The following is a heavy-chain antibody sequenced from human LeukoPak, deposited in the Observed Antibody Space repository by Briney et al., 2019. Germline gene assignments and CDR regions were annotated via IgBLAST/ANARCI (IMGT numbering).Heavy chain of an antibody. CDR3: ARQSLSYYYGSGSYRHYYYYYMDV. CDR1: GYSFTSKW. V-gene: IGHV5-51*01. D-gene: IGHD3-10*01. CDR2: IYPGDSDT. Sequence: PGESLKISCKGSGYSFTSKWIGWVRQMPGKGLEWMGIIYPGDSDTRYSPSFQGQVTISADKSISTAYLQWSSLKASDTAMYYCARQSLSYYYGSGSYRHYYYYYMDVWGKGTTVTVSS. J-gene: IGHJ6*03.